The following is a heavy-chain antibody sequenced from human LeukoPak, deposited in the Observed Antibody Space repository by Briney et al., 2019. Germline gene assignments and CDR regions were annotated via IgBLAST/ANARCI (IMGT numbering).Heavy chain of an antibody. CDR2: INPNSGGT. Sequence: ASVKVSCKASGYTFTGYYMHWVRQAPGQGLEWMGWINPNSGGTNYAQKFQGRVTMTRATSISTAYMELSRLRSDDTAVYYCARDLTLAVARGGDPYFDYWGQGTLVTVSS. CDR3: ARDLTLAVARGGDPYFDY. D-gene: IGHD6-19*01. J-gene: IGHJ4*02. CDR1: GYTFTGYY. V-gene: IGHV1-2*02.